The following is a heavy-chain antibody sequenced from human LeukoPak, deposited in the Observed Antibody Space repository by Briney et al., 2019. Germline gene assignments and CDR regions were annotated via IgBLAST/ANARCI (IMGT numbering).Heavy chain of an antibody. V-gene: IGHV3-9*01. D-gene: IGHD6-13*01. Sequence: GRSLRLSCAASGFTFDDYAMHWVRQAPGKSLEWVSGISWNSGSIGYADSVKGRFTISRGNAKNSLYLQMNSLRAEDTALYYCAKDISAAGTHGNYYYYGMDVWGQGTTVTVSS. J-gene: IGHJ6*02. CDR3: AKDISAAGTHGNYYYYGMDV. CDR2: ISWNSGSI. CDR1: GFTFDDYA.